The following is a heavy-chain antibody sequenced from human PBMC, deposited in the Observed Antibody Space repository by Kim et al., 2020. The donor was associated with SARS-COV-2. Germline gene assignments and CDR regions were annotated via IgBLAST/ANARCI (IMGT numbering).Heavy chain of an antibody. CDR3: ARRAVGDRDTSMFWYFDL. CDR1: GYSFTSYW. CDR2: IYPGDSDT. V-gene: IGHV5-51*01. D-gene: IGHD3-16*01. J-gene: IGHJ2*01. Sequence: GESLKISCKGSGYSFTSYWIGWVRQMPGKGLEWMGIIYPGDSDTRYSPSFQGQVTISADKSISTAYLQWSSLKASDTAMYYCARRAVGDRDTSMFWYFDLWGRGTLVTVSS.